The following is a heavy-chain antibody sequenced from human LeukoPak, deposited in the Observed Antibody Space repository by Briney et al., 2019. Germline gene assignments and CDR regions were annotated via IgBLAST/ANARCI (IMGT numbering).Heavy chain of an antibody. CDR2: ISYDGSNK. D-gene: IGHD2-2*01. Sequence: GGSLRLSCAASGFTFSSYGMHWVRQAPGKGLEWVAVISYDGSNKYYADSVEGRFTISRDNSKNTLYLQMNSLRAEDTAVYYCAKDSTSDYYYYGMDVWGQGTTVTVSS. J-gene: IGHJ6*02. V-gene: IGHV3-30*18. CDR1: GFTFSSYG. CDR3: AKDSTSDYYYYGMDV.